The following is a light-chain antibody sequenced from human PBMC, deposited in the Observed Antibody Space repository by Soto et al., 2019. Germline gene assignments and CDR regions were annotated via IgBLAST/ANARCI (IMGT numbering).Light chain of an antibody. Sequence: EIVMTQSPATLSVSPGERATLSCRASQSVSSNLAWYQQKPGQAPRLLIYGASTRPTGIPARFSGSGSGTAFTLTISSLQSEDFAVYYCQQYNNWPPWTFGQGTKVEIK. CDR2: GAS. J-gene: IGKJ1*01. CDR1: QSVSSN. V-gene: IGKV3-15*01. CDR3: QQYNNWPPWT.